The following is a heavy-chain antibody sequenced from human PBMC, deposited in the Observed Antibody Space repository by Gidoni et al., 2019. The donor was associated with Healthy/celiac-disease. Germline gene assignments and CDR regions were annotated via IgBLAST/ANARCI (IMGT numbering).Heavy chain of an antibody. D-gene: IGHD3-22*01. J-gene: IGHJ4*02. CDR1: GFTFSSYA. CDR2: ISYDGSNK. Sequence: QVQLVASGGGVVQPGRSLRLSCAASGFTFSSYAMHWVRQAPGKGLEWVAVISYDGSNKYYADSVKGRFTIARDNSKNTLYLQMNSLRAEDTAVYYCARDYDSDYWGQGTLVTVSS. V-gene: IGHV3-30-3*01. CDR3: ARDYDSDY.